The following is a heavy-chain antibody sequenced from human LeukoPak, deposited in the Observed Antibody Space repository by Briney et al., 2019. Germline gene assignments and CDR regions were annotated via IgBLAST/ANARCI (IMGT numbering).Heavy chain of an antibody. Sequence: ASVKVSCKASGYTFTSYDINWVRQATGQGLEWMGWMNPNSGNTNYAQKLQGRVTMTTDTSTSTAYMELRSLRSDDTAVYYCARGESMVRGLHPGNWFDPWGQGTLVTVSS. CDR1: GYTFTSYD. D-gene: IGHD3-10*01. J-gene: IGHJ5*02. CDR2: MNPNSGNT. CDR3: ARGESMVRGLHPGNWFDP. V-gene: IGHV1-8*01.